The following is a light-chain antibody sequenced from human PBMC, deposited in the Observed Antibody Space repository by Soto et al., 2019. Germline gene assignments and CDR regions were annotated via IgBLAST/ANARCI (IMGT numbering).Light chain of an antibody. J-gene: IGLJ1*01. CDR3: ATWDDSLNGFYV. Sequence: QSALTQPPSASGTPGQGVTISCSGSTSNIGSNYVYWYQQLPGTAPKLLIYRNNQRPSGGLDRFSGSKSGTSASLAISGLRSDDEADYFCATWDDSLNGFYVFGTGTKVTVL. V-gene: IGLV1-47*01. CDR2: RNN. CDR1: TSNIGSNY.